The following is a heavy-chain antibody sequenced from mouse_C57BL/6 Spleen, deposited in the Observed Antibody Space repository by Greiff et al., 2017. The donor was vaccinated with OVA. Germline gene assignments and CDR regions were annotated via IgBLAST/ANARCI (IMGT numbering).Heavy chain of an antibody. J-gene: IGHJ4*01. CDR2: IWSGGST. CDR3: ASYYGSSYGYYAMDY. V-gene: IGHV2-2*01. D-gene: IGHD1-1*01. CDR1: GFSLTSYG. Sequence: VQLQQSGPGLVQPSQSLSITCTVSGFSLTSYGVHWVRQSPGKGLEWLGGIWSGGSTDYTAAFISRLSISKDNSKSQVFFKMNSLRAYDTAIYYSASYYGSSYGYYAMDYWGQGTSVTVSS.